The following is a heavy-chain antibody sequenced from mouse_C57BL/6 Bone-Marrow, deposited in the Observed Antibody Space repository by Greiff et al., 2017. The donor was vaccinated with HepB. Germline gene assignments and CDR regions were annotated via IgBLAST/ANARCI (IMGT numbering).Heavy chain of an antibody. D-gene: IGHD2-1*01. J-gene: IGHJ1*03. CDR1: GYTFTSYD. CDR2: IFPRGGST. V-gene: IGHV1-85*01. Sequence: VQLQQSGPELVKPGASVKLSCKASGYTFTSYDINWVQQEPGQGLEWLGVIFPRGGSTKYNEKFKGKATLTVYTSSSTSYMELHSLTSEDSAVYFCARGIYYGNFDVWGTGTTVTVSS. CDR3: ARGIYYGNFDV.